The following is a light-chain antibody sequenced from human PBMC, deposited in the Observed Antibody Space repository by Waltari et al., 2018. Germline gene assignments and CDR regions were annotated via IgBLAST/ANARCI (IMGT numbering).Light chain of an antibody. CDR1: QSISKY. J-gene: IGKJ1*01. V-gene: IGKV3-20*01. Sequence: EIVLTQSPDTLSFSPGESATLSCMASQSISKYLAWYQQKPGQAPRLLIYHASSRSTGIPDRFSGGWFGTDFSLTISRLEPEDFAVYYCQHYVSLPATFGQGTKLEIK. CDR2: HAS. CDR3: QHYVSLPAT.